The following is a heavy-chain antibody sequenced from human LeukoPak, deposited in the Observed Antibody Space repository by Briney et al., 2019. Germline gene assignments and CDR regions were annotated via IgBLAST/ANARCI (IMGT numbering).Heavy chain of an antibody. Sequence: PSETLSLTCTVSGVSISSSCWTWIRQPPGKGLEWIGHICYSGSTNYNSSLRSRVTISVDTSKNQFSLKLTFVTAADTAVYYCARAPEEWLVYFDYWGQGNLVTVSS. V-gene: IGHV4-59*01. D-gene: IGHD6-19*01. J-gene: IGHJ4*02. CDR1: GVSISSSC. CDR2: ICYSGST. CDR3: ARAPEEWLVYFDY.